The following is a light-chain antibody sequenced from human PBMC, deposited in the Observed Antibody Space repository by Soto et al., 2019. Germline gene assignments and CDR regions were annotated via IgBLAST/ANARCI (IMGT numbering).Light chain of an antibody. CDR3: AAWDDSLNGFWV. J-gene: IGLJ1*01. CDR2: SNN. Sequence: QSVLTQPPSASGTPGQRVTISCSGRSSNIGSNTVNWYQQLPGTAPKLLIYSNNQRPSGVPDRFSGSKSGTSASLAISGLQSEDEADYYCAAWDDSLNGFWVFGTGTKVTVL. V-gene: IGLV1-44*01. CDR1: SSNIGSNT.